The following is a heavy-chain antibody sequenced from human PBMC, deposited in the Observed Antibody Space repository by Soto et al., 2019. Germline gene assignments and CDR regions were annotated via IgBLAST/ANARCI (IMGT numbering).Heavy chain of an antibody. CDR2: AYWDDDK. J-gene: IGHJ4*02. CDR3: AQRRKVDGGWYTFDY. V-gene: IGHV2-5*02. Sequence: QITLKESGPTLVKPTQTLTLTCTFSGFSLSTYGMAVGWILQSPGKALEWLALAYWDDDKHYSPSLQSRRTITKSTSKNQVVPTITNMDPVDTATYYCAQRRKVDGGWYTFDYWGQGTLVTVSS. D-gene: IGHD6-19*01. CDR1: GFSLSTYGMA.